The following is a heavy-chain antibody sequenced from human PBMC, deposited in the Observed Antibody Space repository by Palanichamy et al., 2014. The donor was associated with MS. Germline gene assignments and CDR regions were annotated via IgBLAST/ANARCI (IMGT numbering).Heavy chain of an antibody. CDR2: ISSSGSTI. J-gene: IGHJ6*02. CDR3: ASSGYSSSWYYYYYGMDV. Sequence: GKGLEWVSYISSSGSTIYYADSVKGRFTISRDNAKNSLYLQMNSLRAEDTAVYYCASSGYSSSWYYYYYGMDVWGQGTTVTVSS. D-gene: IGHD6-13*01. V-gene: IGHV3-48*03.